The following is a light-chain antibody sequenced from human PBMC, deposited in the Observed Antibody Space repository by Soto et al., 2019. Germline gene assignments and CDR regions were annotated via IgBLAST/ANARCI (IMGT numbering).Light chain of an antibody. CDR3: QSYDTTPRGV. Sequence: QSVLTQPPSVSGAPGQRVTISCTGSSSNIGAGHDVHWYQQFPGTAPKLLIYANNNRPSGVPDRFSASKSGTSASLAITGLQADDEADYYCQSYDTTPRGVFGTGTKLTVL. V-gene: IGLV1-40*01. J-gene: IGLJ1*01. CDR2: ANN. CDR1: SSNIGAGHD.